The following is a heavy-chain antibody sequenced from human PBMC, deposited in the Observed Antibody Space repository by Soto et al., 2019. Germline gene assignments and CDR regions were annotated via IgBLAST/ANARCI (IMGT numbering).Heavy chain of an antibody. CDR3: ARDEGHYDSSGYYL. CDR2: IIPILNIA. Sequence: QVQLVQSGAEVKKPGSSVKVSCKASGGSFNNYTLSWVRQAPGQGLEWMGRIIPILNIANYAPKFQGRLTITADKSTRTAYMELRSLRSEDTAVYFCARDEGHYDSSGYYLWGQGTLVTVSS. J-gene: IGHJ5*02. CDR1: GGSFNNYT. V-gene: IGHV1-69*08. D-gene: IGHD3-22*01.